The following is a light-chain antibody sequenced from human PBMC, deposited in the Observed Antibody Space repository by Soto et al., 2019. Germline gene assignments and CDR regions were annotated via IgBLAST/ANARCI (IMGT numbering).Light chain of an antibody. CDR3: SSYTAFSTWV. Sequence: QSALTQPASVSGSPGQSITISCTGTSNDVGGYNYVSWYQQHPGKAPQLIIYEVSNRPSGVSHRFSGSKSGDTASLTISGLLAEDGADYYCSSYTAFSTWVFGGGTKVTVL. V-gene: IGLV2-14*01. J-gene: IGLJ3*02. CDR2: EVS. CDR1: SNDVGGYNY.